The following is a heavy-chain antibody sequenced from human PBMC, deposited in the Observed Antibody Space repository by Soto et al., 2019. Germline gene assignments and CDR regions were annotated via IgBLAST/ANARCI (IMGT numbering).Heavy chain of an antibody. D-gene: IGHD4-17*01. CDR1: ASTFTGYT. CDR3: ARGTVTSGRWFGP. Sequence: QVHLVQSGTEVKEPGASVKVSCKASASTFTGYTINWVRQAPGQGLEWMGGISPFNGNTKYAGNFEGRVPMTTNTTTTTAYMELTSLTFDDTAVYFCARGTVTSGRWFGPWGQGTLVSVSS. V-gene: IGHV1-18*04. CDR2: ISPFNGNT. J-gene: IGHJ5*02.